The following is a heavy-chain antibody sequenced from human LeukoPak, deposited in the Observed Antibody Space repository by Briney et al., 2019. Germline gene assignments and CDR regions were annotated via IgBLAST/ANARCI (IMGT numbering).Heavy chain of an antibody. D-gene: IGHD3-16*01. CDR1: GFTFSSYS. J-gene: IGHJ4*02. Sequence: PGGSLRLSCAASGFTFSSYSMNWVRQAPGKGLEWVSYISSSSSTIYYADSVKGRFTISRDNAKNSLYLQMNSLRAEDTAAYYCAREWGRLAAKNFDYWGQGTLVTVSS. CDR3: AREWGRLAAKNFDY. CDR2: ISSSSSTI. V-gene: IGHV3-48*01.